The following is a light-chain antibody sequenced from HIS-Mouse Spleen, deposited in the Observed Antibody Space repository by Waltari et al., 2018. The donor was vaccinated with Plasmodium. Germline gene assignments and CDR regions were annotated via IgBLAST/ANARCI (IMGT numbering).Light chain of an antibody. CDR3: SSYAGSNNLV. CDR1: SSDVAGHNY. Sequence: QSALTQPPSASGSPGQSVTISCTGTSSDVAGHNYVPWYQQHPGKAPKLMIYEVSKRPSGVPDRFSGSKSGNTASLTVSGLQAEDEADYYCSSYAGSNNLVFGGGTKLTVL. V-gene: IGLV2-8*01. J-gene: IGLJ2*01. CDR2: EVS.